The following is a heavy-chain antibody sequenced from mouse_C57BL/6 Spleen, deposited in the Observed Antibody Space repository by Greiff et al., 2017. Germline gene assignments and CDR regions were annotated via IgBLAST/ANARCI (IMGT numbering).Heavy chain of an antibody. CDR3: ARQGYEYYYAMDY. J-gene: IGHJ4*01. D-gene: IGHD2-2*01. CDR1: GFTFSSYT. V-gene: IGHV5-9*01. Sequence: EVKLMESGGGLVKPGGSLKLSCAASGFTFSSYTMSWVRQTPEKRLEWVATISGGGGNTYYPDSVKGRFTISRDNAKNTLYLQMSSLRSEDTALYYCARQGYEYYYAMDYWGQGTSVTVSS. CDR2: ISGGGGNT.